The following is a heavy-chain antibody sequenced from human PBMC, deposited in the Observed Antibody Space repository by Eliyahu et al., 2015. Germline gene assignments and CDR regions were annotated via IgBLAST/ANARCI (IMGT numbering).Heavy chain of an antibody. V-gene: IGHV3-11*01. J-gene: IGHJ4*02. CDR2: ITSSGSSK. CDR1: GFXFSDYY. D-gene: IGHD6-25*01. Sequence: QVELVESGGGLVKPGGSLRLSCSTXGFXFSDYYMTWIRQAPGKGLEGIAYITSSGSSKYYTDSVKGRFTISRDNAEKSLFLQLDSLRAEDTGLYYCARESTAPAGHRFVDYWGRGTLVTVSS. CDR3: ARESTAPAGHRFVDY.